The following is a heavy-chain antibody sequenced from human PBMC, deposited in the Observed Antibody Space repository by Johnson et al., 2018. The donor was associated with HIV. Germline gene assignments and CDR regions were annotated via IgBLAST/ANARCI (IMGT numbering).Heavy chain of an antibody. CDR3: VRLGVVATWHAFDI. CDR1: GFTFSSYA. J-gene: IGHJ3*02. Sequence: QVQLVESGGGVVQPGRSLRLSCAASGFTFSSYAMHWVRQAPGTGLEWVAVISYDGSNKYYADSVKGRFTISRDNSKNTLYLQMNSLRAEDTAVYYCVRLGVVATWHAFDIWGQGTMVTVSS. V-gene: IGHV3-30*04. CDR2: ISYDGSNK. D-gene: IGHD2-15*01.